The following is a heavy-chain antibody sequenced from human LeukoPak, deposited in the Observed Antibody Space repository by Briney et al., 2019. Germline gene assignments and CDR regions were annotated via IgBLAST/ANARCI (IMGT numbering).Heavy chain of an antibody. CDR3: AKGGYYFDY. CDR1: GFTFSNYG. Sequence: GGSLRLSCAASGFTFSNYGMNWVRQAPGKGLEWVSAISGSGHNTYYADSVKGRFTISRDNSKNTLYLQMNSLRAEDTAVYYCAKGGYYFDYWGQGTLVTVSS. CDR2: ISGSGHNT. D-gene: IGHD1-14*01. J-gene: IGHJ4*02. V-gene: IGHV3-23*01.